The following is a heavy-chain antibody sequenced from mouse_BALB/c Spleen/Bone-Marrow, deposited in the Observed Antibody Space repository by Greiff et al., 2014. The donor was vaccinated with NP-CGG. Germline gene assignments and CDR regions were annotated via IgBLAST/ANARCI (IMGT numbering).Heavy chain of an antibody. D-gene: IGHD2-2*01. CDR2: ISSGSSTT. CDR3: ARYGYYDAMDY. Sequence: EVQLVESGGGLVQPGGSRKLSCAASGFTFSSFGMHWVRQAPEKGLEWVACISSGSSTTYYADKVKGRFTISRDNPKNTLFLQMSSLRSEDTAMYYCARYGYYDAMDYWGQGTSVTVSS. V-gene: IGHV5-17*02. CDR1: GFTFSSFG. J-gene: IGHJ4*01.